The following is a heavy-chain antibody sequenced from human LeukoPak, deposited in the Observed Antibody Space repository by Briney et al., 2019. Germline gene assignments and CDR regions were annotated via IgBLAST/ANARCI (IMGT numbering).Heavy chain of an antibody. Sequence: GGSLRLSCAASGFAFSSYSMNWVRQAPGKGLEWVSSISSSSYIYNADSVKGRFTISRDNAKNSLYLQMNSLRAEDTAVYYCARDWVAAAAMTRWFDPWGQGTLVTVSS. CDR3: ARDWVAAAAMTRWFDP. V-gene: IGHV3-21*01. D-gene: IGHD2-2*01. J-gene: IGHJ5*02. CDR2: ISSSSYI. CDR1: GFAFSSYS.